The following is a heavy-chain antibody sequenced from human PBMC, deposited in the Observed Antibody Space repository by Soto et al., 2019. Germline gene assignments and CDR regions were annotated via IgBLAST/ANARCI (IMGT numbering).Heavy chain of an antibody. Sequence: QVQLVQSGAEVKKPGASVKVSCKASGYTFTSYYMHWVRQAPGQGLEWMGIINPSGGSTSYAQKFQGRVTMTRDTSTSTVYMELSSLRSEDTAMYYCARVVISHDAFDIWGQGTMVTVSS. D-gene: IGHD2-15*01. V-gene: IGHV1-46*01. CDR3: ARVVISHDAFDI. CDR1: GYTFTSYY. J-gene: IGHJ3*02. CDR2: INPSGGST.